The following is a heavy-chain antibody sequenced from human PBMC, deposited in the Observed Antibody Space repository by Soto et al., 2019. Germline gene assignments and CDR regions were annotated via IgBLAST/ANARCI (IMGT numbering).Heavy chain of an antibody. CDR3: ARGLVIIAARRGWFDP. CDR1: GGSFSGYY. J-gene: IGHJ5*02. CDR2: INHSGST. V-gene: IGHV4-34*01. D-gene: IGHD6-6*01. Sequence: SETLSLTCAVYGGSFSGYYWSWIRQPPGKGLEWIGEINHSGSTNYNPSLKSRVTISVDTSKNQFSLKLSSVTAADTAVYYCARGLVIIAARRGWFDPWGQGTLVTAPQ.